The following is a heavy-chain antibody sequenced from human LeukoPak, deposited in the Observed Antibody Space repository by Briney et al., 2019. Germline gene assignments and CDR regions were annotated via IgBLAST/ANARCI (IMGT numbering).Heavy chain of an antibody. CDR1: GASITSFY. D-gene: IGHD1-1*01. V-gene: IGHV4-59*01. CDR2: VYYTGTT. J-gene: IGHJ4*02. Sequence: SETPSLTCSVSGASITSFYWSWIRQPPGKGLEWIGHVYYTGTTKYNPSLNSRVTISVDTSKNQFSLKLSSVTAADTAVYYCARDWILDYWGQGTLVTVSS. CDR3: ARDWILDY.